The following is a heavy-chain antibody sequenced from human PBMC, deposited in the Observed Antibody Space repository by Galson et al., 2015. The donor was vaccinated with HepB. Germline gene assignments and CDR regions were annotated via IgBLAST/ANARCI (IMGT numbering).Heavy chain of an antibody. CDR1: GFTFSGSA. CDR3: TRHVRGYCSSTSCYDFDY. Sequence: SLRLSCAASGFTFSGSAMHWVRQASGKGLEWVGRIRSKANSYATAYAASVKGRFTISRDDSKNTAYLQMNSLKTEDTAVYYCTRHVRGYCSSTSCYDFDYWGQGTLVTVSS. D-gene: IGHD2-2*01. V-gene: IGHV3-73*01. J-gene: IGHJ4*02. CDR2: IRSKANSYAT.